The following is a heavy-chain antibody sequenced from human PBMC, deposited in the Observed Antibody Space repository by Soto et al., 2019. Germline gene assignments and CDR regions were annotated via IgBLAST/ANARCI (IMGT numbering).Heavy chain of an antibody. Sequence: SETLSLTCTVSGGSISSSSYYWGWIRQPPGKGLEWIGSIYYSGSTYYNPSLKSRVTISVDTSKNQFSLKLSSVAAADTAVYYCARRVVVVGNNWFDPWGQGTLVTVSS. V-gene: IGHV4-39*01. CDR1: GGSISSSSYY. J-gene: IGHJ5*02. D-gene: IGHD2-15*01. CDR3: ARRVVVVGNNWFDP. CDR2: IYYSGST.